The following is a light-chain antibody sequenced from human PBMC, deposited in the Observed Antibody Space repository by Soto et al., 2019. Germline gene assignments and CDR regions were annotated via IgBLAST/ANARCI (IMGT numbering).Light chain of an antibody. Sequence: EIVLTQSPGTLSLSPGERATLSCSASQSVSSSYLGWYQQKPGQAPRLLIYGASNRATGIPDRFSGRGSGTISTPTSSSLDADDFVLYCRQQRSKWPITFGQGTKLEIK. CDR1: QSVSSSY. J-gene: IGKJ5*01. V-gene: IGKV3D-20*02. CDR2: GAS. CDR3: QQRSKWPIT.